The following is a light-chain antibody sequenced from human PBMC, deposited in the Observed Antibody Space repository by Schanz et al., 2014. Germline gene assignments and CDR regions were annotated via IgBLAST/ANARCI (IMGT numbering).Light chain of an antibody. Sequence: QSVLTQPPSASGTPGQRVTISCSGGSSNIGRNTVNWYQYLPGTAPKLLIYSNTLRPSGVPDRFSNSKSGTSASLAISGLQSEDEADYYCSSYESSSSKSHVLFGGGTKLTVL. CDR3: SSYESSSSKSHVL. CDR1: SSNIGRNT. CDR2: SNT. V-gene: IGLV1-44*01. J-gene: IGLJ2*01.